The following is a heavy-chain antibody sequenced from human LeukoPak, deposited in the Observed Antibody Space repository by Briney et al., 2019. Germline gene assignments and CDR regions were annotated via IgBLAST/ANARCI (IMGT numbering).Heavy chain of an antibody. CDR1: GGSISSSNW. Sequence: SETLSLTCAVSGGSISSSNWWSWVRQPPGKGLEWIGEIYHSGSTNYNPSLKSRVTISVDKSKNQFSLKLSSVTAADTAVYYCARLTYYYDSSGFPYYFDYWGQGTLVTVSS. V-gene: IGHV4-4*02. CDR2: IYHSGST. CDR3: ARLTYYYDSSGFPYYFDY. J-gene: IGHJ4*02. D-gene: IGHD3-22*01.